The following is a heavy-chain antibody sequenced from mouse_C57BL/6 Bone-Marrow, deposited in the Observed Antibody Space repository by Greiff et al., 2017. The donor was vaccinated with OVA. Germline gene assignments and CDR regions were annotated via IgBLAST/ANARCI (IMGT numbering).Heavy chain of an antibody. CDR3: ARPPLYSNRWDY. CDR1: GYTFTSYG. CDR2: IYPRSGNT. J-gene: IGHJ4*01. D-gene: IGHD2-5*01. V-gene: IGHV1-81*01. Sequence: QVQLKESGAELARPGASVKLSCTASGYTFTSYGISWVKQRTGQGLEWIGEIYPRSGNTYYNEKFKGKATLTADKSSSTAYMELRSLTSEDSAVYFCARPPLYSNRWDYWGQGTSVTVSS.